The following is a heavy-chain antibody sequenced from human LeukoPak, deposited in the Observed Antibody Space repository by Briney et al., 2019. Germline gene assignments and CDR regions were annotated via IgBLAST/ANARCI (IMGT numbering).Heavy chain of an antibody. Sequence: GGSLRLSCAASGFTFDDYAMSWVRQAPGKGLEWVSAISGSGGSTYYADSVKGRFTISRDNSKNTLYLQMNSLRAEDTAVYYCAKDPRRSGSYWDYWGQGTLVTVSS. D-gene: IGHD1-26*01. J-gene: IGHJ4*02. CDR3: AKDPRRSGSYWDY. CDR2: ISGSGGST. V-gene: IGHV3-23*01. CDR1: GFTFDDYA.